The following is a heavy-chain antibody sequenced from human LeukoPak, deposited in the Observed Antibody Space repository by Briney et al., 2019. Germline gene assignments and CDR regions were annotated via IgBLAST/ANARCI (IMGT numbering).Heavy chain of an antibody. D-gene: IGHD2-15*01. V-gene: IGHV3-72*01. J-gene: IGHJ4*02. CDR2: SRNKENRYST. CDR3: VREYFGGYDY. Sequence: GGSLRLPCAASGFSFSVYYMAGVRQAPGKGLEWVGLSRNKENRYSTEYGASVKGRVTISRDDSKNLMYLEMKSLKSEDTAVYYCVREYFGGYDYWGQGTLVTVSS. CDR1: GFSFSVYY.